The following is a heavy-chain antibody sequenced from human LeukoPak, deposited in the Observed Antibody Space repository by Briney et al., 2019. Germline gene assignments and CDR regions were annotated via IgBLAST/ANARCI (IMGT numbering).Heavy chain of an antibody. Sequence: ASVKVSCKVPGYTLSELSMHWVRQAPGKGLEWMGGSDPEDGETIYARKFQGRVTMTEDTSTDTAYMELSSLRSEDTAVYYCATDILARGSGTLPTFDAWGQGTLVTVSS. CDR2: SDPEDGET. J-gene: IGHJ4*02. V-gene: IGHV1-24*01. CDR3: ATDILARGSGTLPTFDA. CDR1: GYTLSELS. D-gene: IGHD3-10*01.